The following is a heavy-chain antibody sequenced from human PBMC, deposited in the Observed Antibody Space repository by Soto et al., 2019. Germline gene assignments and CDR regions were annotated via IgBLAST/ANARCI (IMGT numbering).Heavy chain of an antibody. CDR2: IIVGSGNT. CDR3: AALRKYGDYYDAFDI. Sequence: ASVKVSCKASGFTFSNSAMQWVRQARGQRLEWIGWIIVGSGNTNYAQKFQERVTITRDMSTSTAYMELSSLRSEDTAVYYCAALRKYGDYYDAFDIWGQGTLVTVSS. CDR1: GFTFSNSA. D-gene: IGHD4-17*01. V-gene: IGHV1-58*02. J-gene: IGHJ3*02.